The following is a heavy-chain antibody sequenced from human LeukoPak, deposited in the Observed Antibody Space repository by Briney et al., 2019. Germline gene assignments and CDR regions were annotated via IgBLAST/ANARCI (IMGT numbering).Heavy chain of an antibody. J-gene: IGHJ5*02. V-gene: IGHV3-49*03. CDR2: IRSKAYGGTT. CDR1: GFTFGDYA. D-gene: IGHD5-12*01. CDR3: TRDVVDIVATISGELDWFDP. Sequence: PGGSLRLSCTASGFTFGDYAMSWFRQAPGKGLEWVGFIRSKAYGGTTEYAASVKGRFTISRDDSKSIAYLQMNSLKTEDTAVYYCTRDVVDIVATISGELDWFDPWGQGTLVTVSS.